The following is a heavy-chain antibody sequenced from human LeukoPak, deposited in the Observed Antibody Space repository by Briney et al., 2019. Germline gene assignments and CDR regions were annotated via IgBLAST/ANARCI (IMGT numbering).Heavy chain of an antibody. V-gene: IGHV1-18*01. CDR3: ARRDTILDDY. CDR2: ISAYNGIT. CDR1: GYTFTSYG. D-gene: IGHD5-18*01. Sequence: GASVKVSCKASGYTFTSYGIGWVRQAPGQGLEWMGWISAYNGITNYAQKFQGRVTMTTDTSASTGYMELRSLRSDDTAVYYCARRDTILDDYWGQGTLVTVSS. J-gene: IGHJ4*02.